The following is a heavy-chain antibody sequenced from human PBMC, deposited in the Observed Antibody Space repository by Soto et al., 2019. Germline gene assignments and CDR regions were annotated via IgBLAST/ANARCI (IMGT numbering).Heavy chain of an antibody. Sequence: QVQLVQSGAEVKKPGASVKVSCKASGYTFTSYGISWVRQAPGQGLEWMGWISAYNGHTNYSQKLQGRVTMTTDTSTSTAYLELRSLRSDDTAVYYCARDPVVAAVDAEYFQHWGQGTLVTFSS. CDR2: ISAYNGHT. J-gene: IGHJ1*01. V-gene: IGHV1-18*01. CDR3: ARDPVVAAVDAEYFQH. CDR1: GYTFTSYG. D-gene: IGHD2-15*01.